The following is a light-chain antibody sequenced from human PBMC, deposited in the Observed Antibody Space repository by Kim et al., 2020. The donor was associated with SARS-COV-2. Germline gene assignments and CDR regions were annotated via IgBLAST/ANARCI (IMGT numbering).Light chain of an antibody. CDR1: SSDIGAYNY. CDR3: NSYTSSSTGV. CDR2: DNS. V-gene: IGLV2-14*03. J-gene: IGLJ3*02. Sequence: QSVLTQPASVSGSPGQRVTISCTGTSSDIGAYNYVSWYQQHPGTAPKLMIYDNSNRPSGVSNRFSGSKSGNTASLTIAGLQAEDEDDYYCNSYTSSSTGVFGGGTQLTVL.